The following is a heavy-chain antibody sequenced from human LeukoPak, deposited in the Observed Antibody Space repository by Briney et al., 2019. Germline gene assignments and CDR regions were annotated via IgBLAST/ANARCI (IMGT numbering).Heavy chain of an antibody. Sequence: GGSLRLSCAAPGFTFSSYEMNWVRQAPGKGLEWVSYISSSGSTIYYADSVKGRFTISRDNAKNSLYLQMNSLRAKDAAVYYCARRRYSSGWYYFDYWGQGTLVTVSS. J-gene: IGHJ4*02. V-gene: IGHV3-48*03. CDR3: ARRRYSSGWYYFDY. D-gene: IGHD6-19*01. CDR2: ISSSGSTI. CDR1: GFTFSSYE.